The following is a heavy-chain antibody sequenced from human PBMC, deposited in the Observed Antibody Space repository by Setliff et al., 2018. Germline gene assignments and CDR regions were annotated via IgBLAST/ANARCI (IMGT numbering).Heavy chain of an antibody. Sequence: SETLSLTCTVSGGSISSSYWSWIRQPPGKGLEWIGFIYYSGATTYNPSLKSRVTISPDTSKNHFSLKVNSVTAADTALYYCARSPSSGAYWNPRPFYSDYWGQGTLVTVSS. CDR2: IYYSGAT. CDR1: GGSISSSY. J-gene: IGHJ4*02. D-gene: IGHD1-26*01. V-gene: IGHV4-59*08. CDR3: ARSPSSGAYWNPRPFYSDY.